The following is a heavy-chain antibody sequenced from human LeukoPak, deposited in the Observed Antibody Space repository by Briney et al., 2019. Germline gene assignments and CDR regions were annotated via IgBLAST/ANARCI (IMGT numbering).Heavy chain of an antibody. Sequence: PGRSLRLSCAASGFTFSSYGMHWVRQAPRTGLEWVAVIWYDGSNKYYADSVKGRFTISRDNSKNTLYLQMNSLRADDTAVYYCARDCSGSYDYWGQGTLVTVSS. J-gene: IGHJ4*02. D-gene: IGHD3-10*02. CDR1: GFTFSSYG. V-gene: IGHV3-33*01. CDR2: IWYDGSNK. CDR3: ARDCSGSYDY.